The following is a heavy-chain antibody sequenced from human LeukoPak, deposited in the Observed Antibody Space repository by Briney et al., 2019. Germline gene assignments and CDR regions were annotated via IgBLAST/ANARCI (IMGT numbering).Heavy chain of an antibody. CDR1: GGTFSSYG. V-gene: IGHV1-69*01. J-gene: IGHJ4*02. Sequence: RASVTVSCKASGGTFSSYGISWVRQAPGQGLEWMGGIIPIFGTANYAQKFQGRVTITADESTSTAYMELNSLRSEDTAVYYCARGAGYYYPHFDYWGQGTLVTVSS. D-gene: IGHD3-22*01. CDR2: IIPIFGTA. CDR3: ARGAGYYYPHFDY.